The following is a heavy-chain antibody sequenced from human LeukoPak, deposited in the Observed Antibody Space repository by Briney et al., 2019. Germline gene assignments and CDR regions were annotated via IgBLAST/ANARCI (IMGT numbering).Heavy chain of an antibody. V-gene: IGHV3-23*01. J-gene: IGHJ4*02. CDR3: AKDREGTIADYFDY. D-gene: IGHD1-7*01. CDR1: GFTFSSYG. CDR2: IRGSGGTT. Sequence: GGSLRLSCTASGFTFSSYGMCWVRQAPGKGLEWVSAIRGSGGTTYYADSVKGRFTISRDNSKNTLYLQMNSLRGEDTAVYYCAKDREGTIADYFDYWGQGTLVTVSS.